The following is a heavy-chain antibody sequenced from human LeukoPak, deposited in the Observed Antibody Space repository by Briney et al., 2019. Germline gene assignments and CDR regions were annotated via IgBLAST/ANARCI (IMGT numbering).Heavy chain of an antibody. CDR3: AKVDYGDYGAYFDY. Sequence: GGSLRLSCAASGFTFTNHAINWVRQAPGKGLEWVSHISGSGGATYYADSVKGRFTISRDNSKNTLHLQMNSLRADDTAIYYCAKVDYGDYGAYFDYWGQGTLVPVSS. D-gene: IGHD4-17*01. CDR2: ISGSGGAT. CDR1: GFTFTNHA. J-gene: IGHJ4*02. V-gene: IGHV3-23*01.